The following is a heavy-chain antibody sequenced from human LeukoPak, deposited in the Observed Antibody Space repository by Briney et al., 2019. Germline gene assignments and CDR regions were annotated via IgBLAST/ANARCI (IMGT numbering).Heavy chain of an antibody. CDR1: GGSISSGSYY. Sequence: PSETLSLTCTVSGGSISSGSYYWSWIRQPAGKGLEWIGRIYTSGSTNYNPSLKSRVTISVDTSKNQFSLKLSSVTAADTAVYYCAAGTMYYYGSGSRAFDIWGQGTMVTASS. J-gene: IGHJ3*02. CDR2: IYTSGST. V-gene: IGHV4-61*02. D-gene: IGHD3-10*01. CDR3: AAGTMYYYGSGSRAFDI.